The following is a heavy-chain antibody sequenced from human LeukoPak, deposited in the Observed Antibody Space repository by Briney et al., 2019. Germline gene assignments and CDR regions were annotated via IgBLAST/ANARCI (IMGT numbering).Heavy chain of an antibody. Sequence: GGSLRLSCAASGFTFSSYAMSWVRQAPGKGLEWVSYISSSSSTIYYADSVKGRFTISRDNAKNSLYLQMNSLRAEDTAVYYCARDPVVGVPPWGFDYWGQGTLVTVSS. CDR3: ARDPVVGVPPWGFDY. CDR1: GFTFSSYA. V-gene: IGHV3-48*04. J-gene: IGHJ4*02. CDR2: ISSSSSTI. D-gene: IGHD1-26*01.